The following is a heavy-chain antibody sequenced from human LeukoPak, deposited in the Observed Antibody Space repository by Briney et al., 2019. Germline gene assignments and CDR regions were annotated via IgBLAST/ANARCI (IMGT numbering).Heavy chain of an antibody. CDR2: INAYNGDT. CDR3: ARDGSGVWFDY. Sequence: GASVKVSCKASNYTFTSYGISWVRQAPGQGLEWMAWINAYNGDTNCAQKLQGRVTLTTDTSTSTAYMELRSLRSDDTAVYYCARDGSGVWFDYWGQGTLVTVSS. J-gene: IGHJ4*02. V-gene: IGHV1-18*01. D-gene: IGHD5-12*01. CDR1: NYTFTSYG.